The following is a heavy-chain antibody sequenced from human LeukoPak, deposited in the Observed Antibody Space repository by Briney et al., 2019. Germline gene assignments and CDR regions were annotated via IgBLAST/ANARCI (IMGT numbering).Heavy chain of an antibody. D-gene: IGHD3-22*01. CDR3: ASLSGYRIDY. CDR2: IYYSGST. J-gene: IGHJ4*02. Sequence: PSETLSLTCTVSGGSISSYYWSWIRQPPGKGLEWIGYIYYSGSTNYNPSLKSRVTISVDTSKNQFSLKLSSVTAADTAVYYCASLSGYRIDYWGQGTLVTVSS. V-gene: IGHV4-59*01. CDR1: GGSISSYY.